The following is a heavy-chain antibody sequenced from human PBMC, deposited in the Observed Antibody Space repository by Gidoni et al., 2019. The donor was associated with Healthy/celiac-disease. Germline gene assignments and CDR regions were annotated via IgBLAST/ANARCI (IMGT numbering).Heavy chain of an antibody. CDR1: GYTFTSYG. J-gene: IGHJ4*02. V-gene: IGHV1-18*01. CDR3: ARVDYYGSGSSFSLDY. CDR2: ISAYNGKT. Sequence: QVQLVQSGAEVKKPGASVKVSCKASGYTFTSYGISWVRPAPGQGLEWMGWISAYNGKTNYAQKLQGRVTMTTDTSTSTAYMELRSLRSDDTAVYYCARVDYYGSGSSFSLDYWGQGTLVTVSS. D-gene: IGHD3-10*01.